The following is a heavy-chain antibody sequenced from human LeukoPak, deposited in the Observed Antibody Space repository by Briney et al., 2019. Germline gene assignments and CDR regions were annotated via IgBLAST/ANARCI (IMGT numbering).Heavy chain of an antibody. D-gene: IGHD6-6*01. J-gene: IGHJ4*02. CDR1: GFTFSDYY. CDR2: ISSSGSTI. Sequence: GGSLRLSCAASGFTFSDYYMSWIRQAPGKGLEWVSYISSSGSTIYYADSVKGRFTISRDNAKNSLYLQMNSLRAEDTAVYYCARNRYPAYSSSSQGTPDYWGQGTLVTVSS. V-gene: IGHV3-11*04. CDR3: ARNRYPAYSSSSQGTPDY.